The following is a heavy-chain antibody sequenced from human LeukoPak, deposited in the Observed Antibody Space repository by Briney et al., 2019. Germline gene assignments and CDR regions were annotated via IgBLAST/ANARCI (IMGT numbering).Heavy chain of an antibody. D-gene: IGHD1-26*01. Sequence: GGSLRLSCAASGFTFSSYAMSWVRQAPGKGLEWVSAISGSGGSTYYADSVKGRFTISRDNSKNTLYLQMNSLRAEDTAVYYCAKDLIRIGVGAIQDPFDYWGQGTLVTVSS. CDR1: GFTFSSYA. CDR2: ISGSGGST. CDR3: AKDLIRIGVGAIQDPFDY. J-gene: IGHJ4*02. V-gene: IGHV3-23*01.